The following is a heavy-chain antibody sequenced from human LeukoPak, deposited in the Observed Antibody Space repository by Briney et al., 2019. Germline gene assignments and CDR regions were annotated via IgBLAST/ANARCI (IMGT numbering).Heavy chain of an antibody. D-gene: IGHD3-10*01. CDR2: INPNSGGT. Sequence: GASVKVSCKASGYTFTGYYMHWVRQAPGQGLEWMGRINPNSGGTNYAQKFQGRVTMTRDTSISTAYMELSRLRSDDTAVYYCARSAITMVRGGGGYYFDYWGQGILVTVSS. CDR3: ARSAITMVRGGGGYYFDY. CDR1: GYTFTGYY. J-gene: IGHJ4*02. V-gene: IGHV1-2*06.